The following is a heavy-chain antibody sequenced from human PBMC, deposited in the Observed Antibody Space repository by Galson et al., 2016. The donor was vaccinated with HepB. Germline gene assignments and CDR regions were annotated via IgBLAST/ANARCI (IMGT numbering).Heavy chain of an antibody. D-gene: IGHD3-3*01. Sequence: SVKVSCKASGYTFTGYSMHWVRQAPGQGLEWMGWINPNSGGTNSAQKFQGRVTMTRDTSISTAYSELRRLSSDDTAVYYCASQWSGYSFRGQNGFDPWGKGTLVTVSS. V-gene: IGHV1-2*02. J-gene: IGHJ5*02. CDR2: INPNSGGT. CDR1: GYTFTGYS. CDR3: ASQWSGYSFRGQNGFDP.